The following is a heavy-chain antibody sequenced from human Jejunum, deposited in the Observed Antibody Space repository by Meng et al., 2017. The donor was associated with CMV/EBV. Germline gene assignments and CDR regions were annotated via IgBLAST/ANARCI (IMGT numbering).Heavy chain of an antibody. J-gene: IGHJ4*01. CDR3: TKHETKYGYGRGFFEY. V-gene: IGHV3-23*01. CDR1: FTFGGYG. CDR2: ISGNGGST. D-gene: IGHD5-18*01. Sequence: FTFGGYGMSWVRQAPGKGLAWVSVISGNGGSTYYADSVKGRFTISRDNSKNTLWLQMRSLRAEDTAVYYWTKHETKYGYGRGFFEYWGRGTLVTVSS.